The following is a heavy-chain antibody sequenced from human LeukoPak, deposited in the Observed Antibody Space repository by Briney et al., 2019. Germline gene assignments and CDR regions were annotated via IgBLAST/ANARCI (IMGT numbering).Heavy chain of an antibody. CDR2: IVVHSGHT. Sequence: GASVKVSCKASGFTPGSAVQWVRQARGPRLEWVGWIVVHSGHTNYAQKFQERVTITRDMSTNTDYMELSNLRSEDTAVYYCVADHPNYGYWGQGTLITVSP. D-gene: IGHD5-24*01. CDR3: VADHPNYGY. CDR1: GFTPGSA. V-gene: IGHV1-58*01. J-gene: IGHJ4*02.